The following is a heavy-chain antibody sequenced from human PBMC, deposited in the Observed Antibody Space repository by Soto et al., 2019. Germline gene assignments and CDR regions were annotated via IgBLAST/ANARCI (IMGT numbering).Heavy chain of an antibody. CDR3: ARDRNGFGNWFDP. D-gene: IGHD3-3*01. J-gene: IGHJ5*02. V-gene: IGHV1-18*01. CDR2: ISVYSGKT. CDR1: GYTFTSYG. Sequence: ASVKVSCKASGYTFTSYGISWVRQAPGQGLEWMGWISVYSGKTNYAQKLQGRVTMTTDTSTSTIYMELGSLRSDDTAVYYCARDRNGFGNWFDPWGQGTLVTVSS.